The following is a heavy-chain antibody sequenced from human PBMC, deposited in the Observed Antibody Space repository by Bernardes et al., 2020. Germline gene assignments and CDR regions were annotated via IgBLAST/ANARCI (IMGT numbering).Heavy chain of an antibody. CDR2: IIPIFCTA. CDR3: ARGDDYGDHYYYYYYMDV. V-gene: IGHV1-69*06. CDR1: GGTFSSYA. J-gene: IGHJ6*03. D-gene: IGHD4-17*01. Sequence: SVKVSCKASGGTFSSYAISWVRQAPGQGLEWMGGIIPIFCTANYAQKFQGRVTITADKSTSTAYMELSSLRSEDTAVYYCARGDDYGDHYYYYYYMDVWGKGTTVTVSS.